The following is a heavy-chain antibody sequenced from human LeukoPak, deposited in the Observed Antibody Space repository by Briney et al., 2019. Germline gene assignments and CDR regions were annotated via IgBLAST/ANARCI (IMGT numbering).Heavy chain of an antibody. CDR1: GFTFSDYY. CDR3: ARVSSWYRAADY. J-gene: IGHJ4*02. D-gene: IGHD6-13*01. Sequence: GGSLRLSCAASGFTFSDYYMSWIRQAPGKGLEWVSYISSSCSTIYYADSVKGRFTISRDNAKNSLYLQMNYLRAEEPAVYYCARVSSWYRAADYWGQGTLITVSS. V-gene: IGHV3-11*01. CDR2: ISSSCSTI.